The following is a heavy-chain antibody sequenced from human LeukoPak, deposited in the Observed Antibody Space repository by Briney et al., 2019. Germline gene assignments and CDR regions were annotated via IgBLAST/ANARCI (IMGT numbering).Heavy chain of an antibody. V-gene: IGHV3-23*01. CDR3: ARTRTKYSYDLNWFDP. J-gene: IGHJ5*02. Sequence: GGSLRLSCAASGFTFSDYNMRWIRQAPGKGLEWVSSISGSGDITYYTDSVKGRFTISRDNSKNTLFLQMNSLRAEDAAVYYCARTRTKYSYDLNWFDPWGQGTLVTVSS. CDR2: ISGSGDIT. CDR1: GFTFSDYN. D-gene: IGHD5-18*01.